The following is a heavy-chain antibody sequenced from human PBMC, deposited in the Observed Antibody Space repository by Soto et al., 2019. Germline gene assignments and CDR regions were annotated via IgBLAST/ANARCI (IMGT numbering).Heavy chain of an antibody. D-gene: IGHD3-16*01. J-gene: IGHJ4*02. CDR2: IYYSGST. CDR3: ARGGGLMHLFDY. Sequence: PSETLSLTCTVSGGSISSYYWSWIRQPPGKGLEWIGYIYYSGSTYYNPSLKSRVTISVDTSKNQFSLKLSSVTAADTAVYYCARGGGLMHLFDYWGQGTLVTVSS. V-gene: IGHV4-59*12. CDR1: GGSISSYY.